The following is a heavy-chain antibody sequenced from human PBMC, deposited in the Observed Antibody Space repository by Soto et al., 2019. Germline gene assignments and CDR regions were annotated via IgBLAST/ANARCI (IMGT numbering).Heavy chain of an antibody. J-gene: IGHJ4*02. D-gene: IGHD2-2*01. CDR3: AREDSIIIPAVSDV. V-gene: IGHV3-21*01. Sequence: GGSLRLSCTVSGFAFNNYGINWVRQAPGKGLEWVSSISKSDYTYYSDSVKGRFTISRDNAKNSVSLQMNTLRVEDTAVYYCAREDSIIIPAVSDVWGQGTLVTGSS. CDR2: ISKSDYT. CDR1: GFAFNNYG.